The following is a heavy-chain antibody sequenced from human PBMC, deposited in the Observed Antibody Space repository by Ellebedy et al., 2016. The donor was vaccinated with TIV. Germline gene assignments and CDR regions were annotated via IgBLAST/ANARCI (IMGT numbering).Heavy chain of an antibody. Sequence: GESLKISCAASGFAFSGAFSGYCMNWVRQAPGKGLEWVGRIRNKIDGGTKDYSAAVEGRFTISRDASKNTLYLEMTSLRSEDTAMYYCTMDRTDIFAFGGWFDPWGQGTLVTVSS. CDR1: GFAFSGAFSGYC. V-gene: IGHV3-15*01. D-gene: IGHD3-9*01. J-gene: IGHJ5*02. CDR2: IRNKIDGGTK. CDR3: TMDRTDIFAFGGWFDP.